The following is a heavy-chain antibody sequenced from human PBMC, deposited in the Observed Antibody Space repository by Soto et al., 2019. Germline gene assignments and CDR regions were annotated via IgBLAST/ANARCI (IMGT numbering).Heavy chain of an antibody. D-gene: IGHD2-21*02. J-gene: IGHJ6*02. CDR1: GGSISSGGYY. V-gene: IGHV4-31*03. Sequence: SETLSLTCTVSGGSISSGGYYWTWIRQHPGKGLEWIGYIYYSGSTYYNPSLKSRVTMSVDTSKIQFSLKLSSVTAADTAVYYCARVCGGDCHYGMDVWGQGTTVTSP. CDR3: ARVCGGDCHYGMDV. CDR2: IYYSGST.